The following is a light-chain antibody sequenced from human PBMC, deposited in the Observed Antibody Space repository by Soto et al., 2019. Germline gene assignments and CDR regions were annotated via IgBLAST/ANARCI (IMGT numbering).Light chain of an antibody. CDR3: QQYNSYSRT. CDR1: QSISSW. J-gene: IGKJ1*01. CDR2: KAS. Sequence: DIQMTQSPSTLSASVGDRVTITCRASQSISSWLAWYQQKPGKAPKLLIYKASSLESGVPSRFSGSGSGTEFTLSISSLQPDDIATYYCQQYNSYSRTFGQGTKVEI. V-gene: IGKV1-5*03.